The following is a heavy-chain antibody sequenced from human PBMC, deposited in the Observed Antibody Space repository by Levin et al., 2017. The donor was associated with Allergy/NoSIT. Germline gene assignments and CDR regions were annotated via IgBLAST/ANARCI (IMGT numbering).Heavy chain of an antibody. CDR1: GFTFSSYW. Sequence: GGSLRLSCAASGFTFSSYWMHWVRQAPGKGLVWVSRINSDGSSTSYADSVKGRFTISRDNAKNTLYLQMNSLRAEDTAVYYCARTVVVPAATPPSNWFDPWGQGTLVTVSS. D-gene: IGHD2-2*01. J-gene: IGHJ5*02. CDR2: INSDGSST. CDR3: ARTVVVPAATPPSNWFDP. V-gene: IGHV3-74*01.